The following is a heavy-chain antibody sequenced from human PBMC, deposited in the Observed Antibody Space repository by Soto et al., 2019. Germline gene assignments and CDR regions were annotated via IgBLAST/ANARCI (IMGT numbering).Heavy chain of an antibody. J-gene: IGHJ5*02. CDR3: ARGSTTVVTPNWFDP. Sequence: QVQLQESGPGLVKSSGTLSLTCAVSGGSITSSNLWSWLRQPPGQGLEWIGEIYHSGSANYNPSHKSRVIISVDKSKNQFSLSLTSVTAADTAVYYCARGSTTVVTPNWFDPWGQGTLVTVSS. CDR1: GGSITSSNL. CDR2: IYHSGSA. V-gene: IGHV4-4*02. D-gene: IGHD4-4*01.